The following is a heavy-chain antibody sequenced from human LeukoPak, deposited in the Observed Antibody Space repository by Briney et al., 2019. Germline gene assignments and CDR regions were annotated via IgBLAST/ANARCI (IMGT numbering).Heavy chain of an antibody. J-gene: IGHJ4*02. Sequence: GGSLRLSCAASGLTVSSNYMSWVRQAPGKGLEWVSVIYSGGSTYYADSVKGRFTISRDNSKNTLYLQMNSLKTEDTAVYYCTTDPIFGVVITWGGQGTLVTVSS. D-gene: IGHD3-3*01. CDR2: IYSGGST. V-gene: IGHV3-53*01. CDR1: GLTVSSNY. CDR3: TTDPIFGVVITW.